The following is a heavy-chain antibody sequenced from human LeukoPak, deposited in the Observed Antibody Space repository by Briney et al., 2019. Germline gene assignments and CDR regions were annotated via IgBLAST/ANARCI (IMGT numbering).Heavy chain of an antibody. CDR1: GGSISSYN. CDR3: ARVHRLVPGPSHT. D-gene: IGHD6-6*01. V-gene: IGHV4-59*01. J-gene: IGHJ3*02. Sequence: PSETLSLTCTVSGGSISSYNWSWIRQPPGKGLEWIGNIYYSGSTNYNPSLKSRVTISVDTSKNQFSLNLRSVTAADTAVFYCARVHRLVPGPSHTWGQGTMVIVSS. CDR2: IYYSGST.